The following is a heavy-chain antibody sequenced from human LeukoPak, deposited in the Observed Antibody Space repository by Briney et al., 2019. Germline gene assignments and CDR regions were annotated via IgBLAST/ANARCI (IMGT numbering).Heavy chain of an antibody. J-gene: IGHJ6*03. Sequence: SETLSLTCTVSGDSISSHYWSWIRQPPGKGLEWVGDISYSGSTNYNSSLKSRVTISVDTSKNQFSLKLRSVTAADTAVYYCARVAIPYDISPYYDGYMDVWGKGTTVTVSS. V-gene: IGHV4-59*11. D-gene: IGHD3-22*01. CDR1: GDSISSHY. CDR3: ARVAIPYDISPYYDGYMDV. CDR2: ISYSGST.